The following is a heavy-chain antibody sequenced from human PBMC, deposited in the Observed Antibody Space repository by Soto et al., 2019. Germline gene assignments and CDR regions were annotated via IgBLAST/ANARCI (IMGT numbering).Heavy chain of an antibody. V-gene: IGHV3-21*01. D-gene: IGHD6-6*01. CDR2: ISSSSSYI. Sequence: LRLSCAASGFTFSSYSMNWVRQAPGKGLEWVSSISSSSSYIYYADSVKGRFTISRDNAKNSLYLQMNSLRAEDTAVYYCARLRQRRAETHSSSNWFDPWGQGTLVTVSS. CDR3: ARLRQRRAETHSSSNWFDP. J-gene: IGHJ5*02. CDR1: GFTFSSYS.